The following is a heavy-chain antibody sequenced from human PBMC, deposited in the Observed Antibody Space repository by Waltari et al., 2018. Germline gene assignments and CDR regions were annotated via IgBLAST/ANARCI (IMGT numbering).Heavy chain of an antibody. D-gene: IGHD1-26*01. J-gene: IGHJ4*02. CDR1: GYTFTSYA. CDR3: AREMLGARGY. CDR2: INAGNGNT. V-gene: IGHV1-3*01. Sequence: QVQLVQSGAEVKKPGASVKVSGTASGYTFTSYAMHWVRQAPGQRLEWMGWINAGNGNTKYSQKFQGRVTITRDTSASTAYMELSSLRSEDTAVYYCAREMLGARGYWGQGTLVTVSS.